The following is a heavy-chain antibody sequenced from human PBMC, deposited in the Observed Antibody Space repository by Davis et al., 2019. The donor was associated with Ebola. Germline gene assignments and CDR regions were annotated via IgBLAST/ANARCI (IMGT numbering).Heavy chain of an antibody. Sequence: GGSLRLSCAASGFTFTSYAMHWVRQAPGQRLEWMGWINAGNGNTKYSQKFQGRITITRDTSASTAYMELSSLRSEDTAVYYCARGGSSSWYDYYYGMDVWGQGTTVTVSS. V-gene: IGHV1-3*01. J-gene: IGHJ6*02. CDR1: GFTFTSYA. CDR3: ARGGSSSWYDYYYGMDV. D-gene: IGHD6-13*01. CDR2: INAGNGNT.